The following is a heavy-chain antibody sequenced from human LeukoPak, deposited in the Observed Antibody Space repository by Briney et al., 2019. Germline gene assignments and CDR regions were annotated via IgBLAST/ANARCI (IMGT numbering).Heavy chain of an antibody. CDR1: GFTFSSYA. J-gene: IGHJ4*02. Sequence: PGGSLRLSCAASGFTFSSYAMHWVRQAPGKGLEWVAVISYDGSNKYYADSVKGRFTISRDNSKNTLYLQMNSLRAEGTAVYYCAREETDIVVVPAAPYFDYWGQGTLVTVSS. D-gene: IGHD2-2*01. V-gene: IGHV3-30-3*01. CDR3: AREETDIVVVPAAPYFDY. CDR2: ISYDGSNK.